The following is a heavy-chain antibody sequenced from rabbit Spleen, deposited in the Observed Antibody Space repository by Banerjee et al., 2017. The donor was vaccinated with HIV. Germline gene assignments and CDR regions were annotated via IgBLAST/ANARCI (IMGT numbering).Heavy chain of an antibody. V-gene: IGHV1S40*01. J-gene: IGHJ6*01. D-gene: IGHD4-1*01. CDR2: IYGGSGGSA. Sequence: QSLEESGGDLVQPGASLTLTCTASGFDFSGYYYMCWVRQAPGKGLERIACIYGGSGGSAYYASWAKGRFTISRTSSTTVTLQMTSLTAADTATYFCARSYSSDNWASDLWGQGTLVTVS. CDR1: GFDFSGYYY. CDR3: ARSYSSDNWASDL.